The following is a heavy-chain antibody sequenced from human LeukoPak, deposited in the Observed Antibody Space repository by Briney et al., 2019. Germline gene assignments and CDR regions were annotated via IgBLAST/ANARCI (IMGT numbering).Heavy chain of an antibody. D-gene: IGHD1-26*01. V-gene: IGHV3-30*04. Sequence: PGGSLRLSCAASGFTFSSYAMHWVRQAPGKGLEWVAVISYDGSNKYYADSVKGRFTISRDNSKNTLYLQMNSLRAEDTAVYYCARDPYSGSYGNEYYYYMDVWGKGTTVTISS. CDR1: GFTFSSYA. CDR3: ARDPYSGSYGNEYYYYMDV. CDR2: ISYDGSNK. J-gene: IGHJ6*03.